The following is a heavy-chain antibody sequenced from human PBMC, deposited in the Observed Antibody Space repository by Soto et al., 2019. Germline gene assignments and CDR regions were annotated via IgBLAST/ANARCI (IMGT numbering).Heavy chain of an antibody. CDR3: ASGGGNSTGPFFPVVY. J-gene: IGHJ4*02. CDR2: INAGNGNT. D-gene: IGHD2-21*02. V-gene: IGHV1-3*01. Sequence: VASVKVSCKASGYTFTSYAMHWVRQAPGQRLEWMGWINAGNGNTKYSQKFQGRVTITRDTSASTAYMELSSLRSEDTAVYYCASGGGNSTGPFFPVVYWGQGTLVTVSS. CDR1: GYTFTSYA.